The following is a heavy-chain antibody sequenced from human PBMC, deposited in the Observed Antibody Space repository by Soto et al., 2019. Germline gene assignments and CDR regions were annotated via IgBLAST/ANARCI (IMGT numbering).Heavy chain of an antibody. D-gene: IGHD2-15*01. CDR1: GLNFEKCS. J-gene: IGHJ4*02. V-gene: IGHV3-21*04. CDR2: ISPSSTYI. Sequence: PVGSLRLSCAASGLNFEKCSMNWVRQPPGKGPEWLASISPSSTYIRYADSVKGRFTISRDNARNSPSLQMMNLRADDTAIYYCATDTGDIEVVPATTWGQGTLVTVSS. CDR3: ATDTGDIEVVPATT.